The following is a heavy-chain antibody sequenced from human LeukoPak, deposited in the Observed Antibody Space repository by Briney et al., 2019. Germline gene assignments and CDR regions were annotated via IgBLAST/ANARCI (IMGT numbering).Heavy chain of an antibody. Sequence: GASVKVSCKASGYTLTSYYIHWVRQAPGQGLEWMGIINPSDGSTSYAQNFQGRVTMTRDTSTSTLYMELSSLRSEDTAVYFCARVAYYDSSVYSFDYWGQGTLVTVSS. CDR3: ARVAYYDSSVYSFDY. CDR1: GYTLTSYY. J-gene: IGHJ4*02. CDR2: INPSDGST. D-gene: IGHD3-22*01. V-gene: IGHV1-46*01.